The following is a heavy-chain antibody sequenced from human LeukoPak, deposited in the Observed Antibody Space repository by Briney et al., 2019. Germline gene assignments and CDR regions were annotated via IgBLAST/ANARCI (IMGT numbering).Heavy chain of an antibody. Sequence: ASVKVSCKASGYTFTGYYMHWVRQAPGQGLEWMGWINPNSGGTNYAQKFQGRVTMTRDTSISTAYMELSRLRSDDTAVYYCAREREVQRAHHQVLRYFDSRPYYYYYYMDVWGKGTTVTISS. J-gene: IGHJ6*03. CDR3: AREREVQRAHHQVLRYFDSRPYYYYYYMDV. CDR2: INPNSGGT. CDR1: GYTFTGYY. D-gene: IGHD3-9*01. V-gene: IGHV1-2*02.